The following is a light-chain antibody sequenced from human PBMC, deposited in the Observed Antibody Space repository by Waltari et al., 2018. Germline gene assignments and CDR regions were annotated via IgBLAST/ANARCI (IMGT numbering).Light chain of an antibody. Sequence: DIQMTQSPSSLSASVGDRVTITCRASQWINSYLNWYQQKPGKAPKLLIYGASSLQSGVPSGFSGSGSGTEFTLTISSLQPEDSATYYCQQSYSSPYTFGQGTKLEIK. J-gene: IGKJ2*01. CDR3: QQSYSSPYT. CDR2: GAS. V-gene: IGKV1-39*01. CDR1: QWINSY.